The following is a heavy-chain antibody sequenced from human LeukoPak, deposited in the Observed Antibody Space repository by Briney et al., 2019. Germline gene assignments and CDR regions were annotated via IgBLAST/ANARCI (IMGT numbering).Heavy chain of an antibody. CDR3: AKDLGSGWYFEFDY. CDR2: ISYDGSNK. V-gene: IGHV3-30*18. Sequence: GGSLRLSCVASGFTFRKYGMHWVRQAPGKGLEWVAVISYDGSNKYYADSVKGRFTISRDNSKNTLYLQMNSLRAEDTAVYYCAKDLGSGWYFEFDYWGQGTLVTVSS. J-gene: IGHJ4*02. CDR1: GFTFRKYG. D-gene: IGHD6-19*01.